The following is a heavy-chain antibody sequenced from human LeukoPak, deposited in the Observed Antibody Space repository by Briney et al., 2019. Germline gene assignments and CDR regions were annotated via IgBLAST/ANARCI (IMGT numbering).Heavy chain of an antibody. CDR2: IYYSGST. J-gene: IGHJ3*02. CDR1: GGSISSGGYY. D-gene: IGHD3-10*01. CDR3: ARQGLYYYGSGSYAFDAFDI. V-gene: IGHV4-31*03. Sequence: SETLSLTCTVSGGSISSGGYYWSWIRQHPGKCLEWIGYIYYSGSTYYNPSLKSRVTISVDTSKNQSSLKLSSVTAADTAVYYCARQGLYYYGSGSYAFDAFDIWGQGTMVTVSS.